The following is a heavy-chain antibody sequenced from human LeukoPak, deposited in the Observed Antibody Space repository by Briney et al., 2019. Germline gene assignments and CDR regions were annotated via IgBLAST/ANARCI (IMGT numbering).Heavy chain of an antibody. J-gene: IGHJ4*02. Sequence: ASVKVSCKASGYTFTGYAISWVRQAPGRGLEWMGGIIPIFGTTNYAQKFQGRVTITSDESTSTAYMELRRLRSEDTAMYYCARAPPPNYYDSSGPLYWGQGTLVTVSS. CDR3: ARAPPPNYYDSSGPLY. CDR1: GYTFTGYA. D-gene: IGHD3-22*01. V-gene: IGHV1-69*13. CDR2: IIPIFGTT.